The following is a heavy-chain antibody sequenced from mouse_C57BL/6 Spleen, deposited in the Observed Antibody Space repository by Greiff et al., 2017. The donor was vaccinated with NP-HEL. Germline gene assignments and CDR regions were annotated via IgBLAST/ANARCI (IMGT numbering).Heavy chain of an antibody. CDR1: GYSITSGYY. CDR3: AREDDGYFYAMDY. D-gene: IGHD2-3*01. J-gene: IGHJ4*01. V-gene: IGHV3-6*01. CDR2: ISYDGSN. Sequence: VQLKESGPGLVKPSQSLSLTCSVTGYSITSGYYWNWIRQFPGNKLEWMGYISYDGSNNYNPSLKNRISITRDTSKNQFFLKLNSVTTEDTATYYCAREDDGYFYAMDYWGQGTSVTVAS.